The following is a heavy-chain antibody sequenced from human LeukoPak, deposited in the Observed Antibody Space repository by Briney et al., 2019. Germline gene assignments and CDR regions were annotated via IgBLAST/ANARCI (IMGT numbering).Heavy chain of an antibody. J-gene: IGHJ6*02. CDR2: ISGDGGST. CDR1: GFTFDDYA. Sequence: GGSLRLSCAASGFTFDDYAMHWVRQAPGKGLEWVSLISGDGGSTYYADSVKGRFTISRDNSKNSLYLQMNRLRTEDTALYYCAKDIAITMVRGVIYYYYYYGMDVWGQGTTVTVSS. V-gene: IGHV3-43*02. D-gene: IGHD3-10*01. CDR3: AKDIAITMVRGVIYYYYYYGMDV.